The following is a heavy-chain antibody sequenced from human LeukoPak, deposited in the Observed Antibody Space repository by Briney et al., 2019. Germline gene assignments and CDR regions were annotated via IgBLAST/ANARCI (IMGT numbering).Heavy chain of an antibody. D-gene: IGHD2-15*01. CDR2: IKRKTDGGTI. CDR1: GFIFSNAW. CDR3: ATDSWREYCIGDTCSLFDY. V-gene: IGHV3-15*01. J-gene: IGHJ4*02. Sequence: GGSLRLSCAASGFIFSNAWMSWVRQAPGKGLEWVGHIKRKTDGGTIDYAAPVKDRFFISRDDSRNTLYLQMSSLKTEDTAVYYCATDSWREYCIGDTCSLFDYWGQGTLVTVSS.